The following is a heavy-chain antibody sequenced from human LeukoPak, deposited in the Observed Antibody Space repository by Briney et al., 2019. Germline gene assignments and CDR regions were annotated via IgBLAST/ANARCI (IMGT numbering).Heavy chain of an antibody. CDR1: RFTLRSNW. D-gene: IGHD1-26*01. V-gene: IGHV3-48*02. Sequence: PGGSLRLSCIASRFTLRSNWMTWIRQAPGMGLEWISYIGTRSNPIYYADSVKGRFTISRDDAKNSLYLQMNSLRDEDTAVYFCAREARGSGRDFDYWGQGILVTVSS. CDR2: IGTRSNPI. CDR3: AREARGSGRDFDY. J-gene: IGHJ4*02.